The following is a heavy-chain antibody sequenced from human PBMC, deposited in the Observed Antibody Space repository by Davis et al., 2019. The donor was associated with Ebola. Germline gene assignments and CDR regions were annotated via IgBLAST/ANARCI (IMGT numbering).Heavy chain of an antibody. CDR2: ISWDSGSI. V-gene: IGHV3-9*01. Sequence: PGGSLRLSCAASGFTFDDYAMHWVRQAPGKGLEWVSGISWDSGSIAYADSVKGRFTISRDNAKNSLYLQMNSLRAEDTAVYYCARAAANYYDSSGPRGGYFDYWGQGTLVTVSS. D-gene: IGHD3-22*01. CDR1: GFTFDDYA. J-gene: IGHJ4*02. CDR3: ARAAANYYDSSGPRGGYFDY.